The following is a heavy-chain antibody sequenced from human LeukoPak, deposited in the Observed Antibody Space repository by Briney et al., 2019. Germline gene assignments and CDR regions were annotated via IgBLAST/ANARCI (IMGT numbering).Heavy chain of an antibody. CDR1: GGSINSNRNY. V-gene: IGHV4-39*07. J-gene: IGHJ4*02. D-gene: IGHD3-3*01. CDR2: INHSGST. Sequence: SETLSLTCTVSGGSINSNRNYWGWVRQPPGKGLEWIGEINHSGSTNYNPSLKSRVTISVDTSKNQFSLKLSSVTAADTAVYYCARGGMTIFGVVIGRAFDYWGQGTLVTVSS. CDR3: ARGGMTIFGVVIGRAFDY.